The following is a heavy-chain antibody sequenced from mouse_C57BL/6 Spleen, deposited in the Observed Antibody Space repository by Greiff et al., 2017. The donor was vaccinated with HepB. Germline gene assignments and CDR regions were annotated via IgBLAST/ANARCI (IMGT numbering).Heavy chain of an antibody. CDR2: IDPNSGGN. V-gene: IGHV1-72*01. CDR1: GYTFTSYW. Sequence: QVHVKQSGAELVKPGASVKLSCKASGYTFTSYWMHWVKQRPGRGLEWIGRIDPNSGGNKYNEKFKSKATLTVDKPSSTAYMQLSSLTSEDSAVYYCATLSRRWYFDVWGTGTTVTVSS. J-gene: IGHJ1*03. CDR3: ATLSRRWYFDV.